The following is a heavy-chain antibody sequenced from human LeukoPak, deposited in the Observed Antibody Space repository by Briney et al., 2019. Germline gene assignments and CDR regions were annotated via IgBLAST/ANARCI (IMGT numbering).Heavy chain of an antibody. V-gene: IGHV4-30-4*01. Sequence: PSETLSLTCTVSGGSISSGDYYWSWIRQPPGEGLEWIGYIYYSGSTYYNPSLKSRVTISVDTSKNQFSLKLSSVTAADTAVYYCARRSNLGYCSGGSCYGDAFDIWGQGTMVTVSS. CDR3: ARRSNLGYCSGGSCYGDAFDI. D-gene: IGHD2-15*01. CDR1: GGSISSGDYY. CDR2: IYYSGST. J-gene: IGHJ3*02.